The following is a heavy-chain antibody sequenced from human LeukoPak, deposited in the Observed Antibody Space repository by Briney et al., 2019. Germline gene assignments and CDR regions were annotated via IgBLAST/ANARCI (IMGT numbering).Heavy chain of an antibody. Sequence: PSETLSLTCAVYGGSFSGYYWSWIRQPPGKGLEWIGEINHRGSTNYNPSLKSRVTISVDTSKTQFSLKLSSVTAADTAVYYCARAPIGCSGGSCYSRYYCYYGMDVWGKGTTVTVSS. V-gene: IGHV4-34*01. D-gene: IGHD2-15*01. CDR2: INHRGST. CDR1: GGSFSGYY. J-gene: IGHJ6*04. CDR3: ARAPIGCSGGSCYSRYYCYYGMDV.